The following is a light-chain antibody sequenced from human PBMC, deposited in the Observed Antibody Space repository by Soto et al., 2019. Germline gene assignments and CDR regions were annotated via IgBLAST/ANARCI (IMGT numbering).Light chain of an antibody. CDR1: QSVPSSY. CDR2: GVS. V-gene: IGKV3-15*01. Sequence: ELEMAQCAATQSVSPGGRATLSRTLSQSVPSSYVAWYQQKPGQAPRLLIYGVSSRAPGIPARFSGSRSGTEFTLSIISLQSDDSAVYHCQQYNDWPRTFGQGTKVDIK. CDR3: QQYNDWPRT. J-gene: IGKJ1*01.